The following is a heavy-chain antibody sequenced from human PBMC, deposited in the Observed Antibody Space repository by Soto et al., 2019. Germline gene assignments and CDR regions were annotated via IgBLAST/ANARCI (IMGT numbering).Heavy chain of an antibody. CDR2: INAGNGNT. V-gene: IGHV1-3*01. D-gene: IGHD6-13*01. J-gene: IGHJ4*02. Sequence: QVQLVQSGAEVKKPGASVKVSCKASGYTFTSYAMHWVRQAPGQRLEWMGWINAGNGNTKYSQKFQGRVTITRDTSASPAYMELSSLRSEDTAVYYCARTTTFSSSWYYFDYWGQGTLVTVSS. CDR3: ARTTTFSSSWYYFDY. CDR1: GYTFTSYA.